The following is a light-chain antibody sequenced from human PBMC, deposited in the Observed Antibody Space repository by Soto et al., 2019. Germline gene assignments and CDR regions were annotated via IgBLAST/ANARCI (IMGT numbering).Light chain of an antibody. J-gene: IGKJ2*03. V-gene: IGKV1-39*01. CDR2: GAS. Sequence: DIQMTQSPSSLSASVGDRVTITCRASPNIYSYLNWYQQQPGKAPKLLIYGASRLQSGVTSRFSGSGSGADFTLTISSLQPEDFATYSCQQTSSTPYSFGQGTKVEIK. CDR1: PNIYSY. CDR3: QQTSSTPYS.